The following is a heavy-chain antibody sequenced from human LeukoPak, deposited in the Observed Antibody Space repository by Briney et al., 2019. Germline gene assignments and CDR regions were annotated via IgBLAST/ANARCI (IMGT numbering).Heavy chain of an antibody. CDR1: GFTFSSYA. J-gene: IGHJ4*02. D-gene: IGHD3-22*01. CDR2: ISGSGGST. Sequence: PGGSLRLSCAASGFTFSSYAMSWVRQAPGKGLEWVSAISGSGGSTYYADSVKGRFTISRDNSKNTLYLQMNSLRAEDTAVYYCARAALEYYDSSGSFDYWGQGTLVTVSS. CDR3: ARAALEYYDSSGSFDY. V-gene: IGHV3-23*01.